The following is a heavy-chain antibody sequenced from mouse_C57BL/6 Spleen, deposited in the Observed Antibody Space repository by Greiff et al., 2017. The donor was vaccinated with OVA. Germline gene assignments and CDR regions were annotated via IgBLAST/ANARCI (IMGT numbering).Heavy chain of an antibody. D-gene: IGHD1-1*01. V-gene: IGHV5-12*01. CDR3: ARGYYGPFDY. CDR2: ISNGGSST. Sequence: EVQLVESGGGLVQPGGSLKLSCAASGFTFSDYYMYWVRQTPEKGLEWVAYISNGGSSTYYTDTVTGRFTLSRDNAMNTLYLQMSRLKSEDTAMYYCARGYYGPFDYWGQGTTLTVSS. CDR1: GFTFSDYY. J-gene: IGHJ2*01.